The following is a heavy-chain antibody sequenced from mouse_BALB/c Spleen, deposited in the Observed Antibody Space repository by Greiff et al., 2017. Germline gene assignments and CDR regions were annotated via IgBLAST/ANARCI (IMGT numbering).Heavy chain of an antibody. V-gene: IGHV1S135*01. CDR1: GYSFTSYY. CDR3: ARSPFYAMDY. J-gene: IGHJ4*01. Sequence: EVQLQESGPELMKPGASVKISCKASGYSFTSYYMHWVKQSHGKSLEWIGYIDPFNGGTSYNQKFKGKATLTVDKSSSTAYMHLSSLTSEDSAVYYCARSPFYAMDYWGQGTSVTVSS. CDR2: IDPFNGGT.